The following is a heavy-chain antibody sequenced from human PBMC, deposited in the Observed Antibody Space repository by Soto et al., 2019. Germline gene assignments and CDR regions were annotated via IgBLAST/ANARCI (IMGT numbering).Heavy chain of an antibody. D-gene: IGHD5-12*01. Sequence: GASVKVSCKASGYTFTSYDINWVRQATGQGLEWMGWMNPNSGNTGYAQKFQGRVTMTRNTSISTAYMELSSLRSEDTAVYYCARGPSRGWLRLVENWFDPWGQGTLVTVSS. CDR1: GYTFTSYD. CDR3: ARGPSRGWLRLVENWFDP. V-gene: IGHV1-8*01. J-gene: IGHJ5*02. CDR2: MNPNSGNT.